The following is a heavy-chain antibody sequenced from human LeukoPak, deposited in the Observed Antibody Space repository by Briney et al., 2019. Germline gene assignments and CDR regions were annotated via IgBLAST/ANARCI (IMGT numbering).Heavy chain of an antibody. CDR3: SRDLGGSYNDY. V-gene: IGHV1-46*01. Sequence: EASVKVSCKASGYTFSTYYIHWVRQAPGQGLEWVGVINPSGGTTTYAQKFQGGVTMTRDTSTSTVYMELSSLRIEDTAVYYCSRDLGGSYNDYWGQGTMVTVSS. CDR1: GYTFSTYY. J-gene: IGHJ4*02. CDR2: INPSGGTT. D-gene: IGHD1-26*01.